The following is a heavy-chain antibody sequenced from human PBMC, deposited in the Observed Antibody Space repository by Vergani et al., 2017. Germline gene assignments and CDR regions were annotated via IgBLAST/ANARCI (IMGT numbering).Heavy chain of an antibody. Sequence: QVQLQESGPGLVKPSETLSLTCTVSGGPISSYYWSWIRQPAGKGLEWIGRIYTSGSTNYNPSLKSRVTMSVDTSKNQFSLKLSSVTAADTAVYYCARGPYCSSTSCYKVGNWFDPWGQGTLVTVSS. V-gene: IGHV4-4*07. CDR1: GGPISSYY. CDR2: IYTSGST. J-gene: IGHJ5*02. CDR3: ARGPYCSSTSCYKVGNWFDP. D-gene: IGHD2-2*02.